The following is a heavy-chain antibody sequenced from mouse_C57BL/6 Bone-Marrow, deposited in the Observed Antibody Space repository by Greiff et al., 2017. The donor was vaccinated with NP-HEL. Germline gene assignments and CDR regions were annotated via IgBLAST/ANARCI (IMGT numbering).Heavy chain of an antibody. Sequence: SVCCFVQPVSSIPLSCTASVFSFSDYYMSFVRQVPFTVLDWVANINYDGSSTYYLDSLTSRFIISRDNAKNILYLQMSSLKSEDTATYYCARGGLRRDWYFEVWGTGTTVTVSS. CDR1: VFSFSDYY. CDR2: INYDGSST. D-gene: IGHD2-4*01. CDR3: ARGGLRRDWYFEV. V-gene: IGHV5-16*01. J-gene: IGHJ1*03.